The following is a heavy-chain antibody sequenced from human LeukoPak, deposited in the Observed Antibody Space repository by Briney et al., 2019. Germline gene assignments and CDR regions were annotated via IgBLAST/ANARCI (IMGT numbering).Heavy chain of an antibody. D-gene: IGHD6-13*01. CDR3: ARDQRWYYYYGMDV. CDR2: INHSGST. V-gene: IGHV4-34*01. CDR1: GGSFSGYY. J-gene: IGHJ6*02. Sequence: SETLSLTCAVYGGSFSGYYWSWIRQPPGKGLEWIGEINHSGSTNYNPSLKSRVTISVDTSKNQFSLKLSSVTAADTAAYYCARDQRWYYYYGMDVWGQGTTVTVSS.